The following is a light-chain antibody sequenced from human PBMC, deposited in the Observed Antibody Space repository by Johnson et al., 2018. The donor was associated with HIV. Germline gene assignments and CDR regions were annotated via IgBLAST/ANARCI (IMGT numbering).Light chain of an antibody. CDR3: GTWDSSLSAHYV. V-gene: IGLV1-51*01. CDR1: SSNIGNNY. J-gene: IGLJ1*01. CDR2: DNN. Sequence: SVLTQPPSVSAAPGQKVTISCSGSSSNIGNNYVSWYQQLPGTAPKLLIYDNNKRPSGIPDRFSGSKSGTSATLGITRLQTGDEADYYCGTWDSSLSAHYVFGTGTKVTVL.